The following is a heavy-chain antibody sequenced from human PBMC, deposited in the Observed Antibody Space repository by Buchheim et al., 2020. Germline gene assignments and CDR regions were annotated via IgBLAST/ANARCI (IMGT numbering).Heavy chain of an antibody. CDR3: AGGPTYDSPAAFDY. CDR1: GGSLSSGGYY. Sequence: QVQLQESGPGLVKPSQTLSLTCTVSGGSLSSGGYYWSWIRQHPGKDLVWIGYIYYSRSSYYNPSLKCRVTISVDTSKTLFPLKLSSVTSADTAMYYCAGGPTYDSPAAFDYWGQGTL. CDR2: IYYSRSS. V-gene: IGHV4-31*03. J-gene: IGHJ4*02. D-gene: IGHD3-22*01.